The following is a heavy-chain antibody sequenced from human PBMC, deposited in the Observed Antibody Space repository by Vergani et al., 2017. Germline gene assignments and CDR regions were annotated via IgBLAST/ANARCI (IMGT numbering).Heavy chain of an antibody. CDR2: IIPIFGTA. V-gene: IGHV1-69*13. CDR1: GGTFSSYA. J-gene: IGHJ1*01. CDR3: ARPRFTPYCSGGSCHAEYYQH. D-gene: IGHD2-15*01. Sequence: QVQLVQSGAEVKKPGSSVKVSCKASGGTFSSYAISWVRQAPGQGLEWMGRIIPIFGTANYAQKFQGRVTITADESTSTAYMELSSLRSEDTAVYYCARPRFTPYCSGGSCHAEYYQHWGQGTLVIVSS.